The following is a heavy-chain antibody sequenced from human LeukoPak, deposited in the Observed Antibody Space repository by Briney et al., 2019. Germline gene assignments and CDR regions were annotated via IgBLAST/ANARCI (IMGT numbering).Heavy chain of an antibody. J-gene: IGHJ5*02. V-gene: IGHV4-38-2*01. CDR1: GYSISSGYY. CDR3: ARRISGAWFDP. D-gene: IGHD2-15*01. Sequence: PSETLSLTCAVSGYSISSGYYWGWIRQPPGKGLEWIGSIYHSGSTYYNPSLKSRVTMSVDTSKNQFSLKLSSVTAADTALYYCARRISGAWFDPWGRGTLVTVSS. CDR2: IYHSGST.